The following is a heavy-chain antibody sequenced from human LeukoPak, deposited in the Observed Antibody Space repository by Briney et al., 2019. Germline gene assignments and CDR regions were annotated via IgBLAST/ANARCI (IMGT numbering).Heavy chain of an antibody. D-gene: IGHD3-22*01. J-gene: IGHJ4*02. CDR3: ARSAVGYYDSSGYYLYYFGY. Sequence: PGGSLRLSCAASGFTFSSYSMNWVRQAPGKGLEWVSSISSSSSYIYYADSVKGRFTISRDNAKDSLYLQMNSLRAEDTAVYYCARSAVGYYDSSGYYLYYFGYWGQGTLVTVSS. V-gene: IGHV3-21*01. CDR1: GFTFSSYS. CDR2: ISSSSSYI.